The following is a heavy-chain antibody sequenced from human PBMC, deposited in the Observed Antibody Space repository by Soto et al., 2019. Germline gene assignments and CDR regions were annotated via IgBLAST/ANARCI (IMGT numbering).Heavy chain of an antibody. D-gene: IGHD4-17*01. CDR2: ISSSSSYI. Sequence: PGGSLRLSCAASGFTFSSYSMNWVRQAPGKGLEWVSSISSSSSYIYYADSVKGRCTISRDNAKNSLYLQMNSLRAEDTAVYYCARDRDYGDYVFYFDYWGQGTLVTVSS. CDR1: GFTFSSYS. CDR3: ARDRDYGDYVFYFDY. J-gene: IGHJ4*02. V-gene: IGHV3-21*01.